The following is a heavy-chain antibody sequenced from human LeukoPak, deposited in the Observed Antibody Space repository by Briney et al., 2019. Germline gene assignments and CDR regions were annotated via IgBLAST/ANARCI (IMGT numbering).Heavy chain of an antibody. V-gene: IGHV4-4*02. Sequence: SGTLSLTCAVSGGSISSTNWWSWVRQPPGKGLEWIGEIYHSGSTNYNPSLKSRVTISADKSKNQFSLKLTYVTAADTAVYYCARDRMGVRAFDYWGQGTLVSVSS. CDR3: ARDRMGVRAFDY. CDR2: IYHSGST. CDR1: GGSISSTNW. D-gene: IGHD3-10*01. J-gene: IGHJ4*02.